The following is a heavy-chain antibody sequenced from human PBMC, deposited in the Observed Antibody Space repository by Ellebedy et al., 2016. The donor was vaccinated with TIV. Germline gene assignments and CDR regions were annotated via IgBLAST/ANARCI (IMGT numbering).Heavy chain of an antibody. CDR2: IIPILGKP. D-gene: IGHD3-10*01. V-gene: IGHV1-69*04. Sequence: ASVKVSCKASGGTFSSFAISWVRQAPGQGLEWMGRIIPILGKPNYSQKFRGRVTITADRSTSTAYMELSSLRSEDTAVYYCATGTAVTFGEESLFDYWGQGTLVTVSS. J-gene: IGHJ4*02. CDR1: GGTFSSFA. CDR3: ATGTAVTFGEESLFDY.